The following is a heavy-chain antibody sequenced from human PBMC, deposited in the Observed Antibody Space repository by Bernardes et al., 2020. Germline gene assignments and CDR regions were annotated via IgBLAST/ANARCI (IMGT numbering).Heavy chain of an antibody. CDR1: GGSISSSSYY. Sequence: SETLSLTCTVSGGSISSSSYYWGWIRQPPGKGLEWIGSIYYSGSTYYNPSLKSRVTISVDTSKNQFSLKLSSVTAADTAVYYCARDVAGREDFWGQGTLVTVSS. V-gene: IGHV4-39*02. J-gene: IGHJ4*02. CDR3: ARDVAGREDF. CDR2: IYYSGST. D-gene: IGHD1-26*01.